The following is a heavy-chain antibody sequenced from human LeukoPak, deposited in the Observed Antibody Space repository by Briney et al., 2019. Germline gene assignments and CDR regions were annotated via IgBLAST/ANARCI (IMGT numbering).Heavy chain of an antibody. CDR2: IIPIFGTA. D-gene: IGHD6-13*01. J-gene: IGHJ4*02. CDR3: ARFTAAAGYDY. Sequence: SVKVSCKASGGTFSSYAISWVRQAPGQGLEWMGGIIPIFGTANYAQKFQGRVTITADKSTSTAYMELSSPRSEDTAVYYCARFTAAAGYDYWGQGTLVTVSS. CDR1: GGTFSSYA. V-gene: IGHV1-69*06.